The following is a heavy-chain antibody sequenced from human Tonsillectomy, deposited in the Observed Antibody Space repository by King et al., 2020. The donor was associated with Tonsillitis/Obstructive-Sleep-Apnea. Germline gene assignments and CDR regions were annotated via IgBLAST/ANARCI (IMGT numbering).Heavy chain of an antibody. CDR1: GFTFSSYA. CDR2: ISYDGSNK. Sequence: VQLVESGGGVVQPGRSLRLSCAASGFTFSSYAMHWVRQAPGKGLEWVAVISYDGSNKYYADSVKGRFTISRDNSKNTLYLQMNSLRAEDTAVYYCARGGVEGVGLWSGYSYAAVDYWGQGTLVTVSS. J-gene: IGHJ4*02. D-gene: IGHD3-3*01. CDR3: ARGGVEGVGLWSGYSYAAVDY. V-gene: IGHV3-30*04.